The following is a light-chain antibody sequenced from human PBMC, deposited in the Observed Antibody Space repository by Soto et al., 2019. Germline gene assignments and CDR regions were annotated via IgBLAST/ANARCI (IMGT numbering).Light chain of an antibody. J-gene: IGKJ2*01. CDR1: QSISSN. CDR3: QQHNSWPYT. V-gene: IGKV3-15*01. Sequence: EIVMTQSPATLSVSPGERVTLSCRASQSISSNLAWYQQKPGQAPRLLIYGASTGATGIPARFSGSGSGTDFTLTISSLQSEDFAVYYCQQHNSWPYTFGQGTKLEIK. CDR2: GAS.